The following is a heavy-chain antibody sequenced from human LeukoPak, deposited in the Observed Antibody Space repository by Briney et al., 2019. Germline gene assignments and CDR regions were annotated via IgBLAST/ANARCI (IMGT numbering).Heavy chain of an antibody. CDR1: GGTFSSYA. Sequence: SVKVSCKASGGTFSSYAISWVRQAPGQGLEWMGGIIPIFGTANYAQKFQGRVTITTDESTSTAYMELSSLRSEDTAVYYCACWDAVATIQRRGYYYYYYMDVWGKGTTVTVSS. D-gene: IGHD5-12*01. J-gene: IGHJ6*03. V-gene: IGHV1-69*05. CDR3: ACWDAVATIQRRGYYYYYYMDV. CDR2: IIPIFGTA.